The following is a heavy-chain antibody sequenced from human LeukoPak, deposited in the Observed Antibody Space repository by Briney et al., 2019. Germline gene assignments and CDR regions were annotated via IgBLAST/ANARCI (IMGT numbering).Heavy chain of an antibody. CDR1: GGSFSGYY. J-gene: IGHJ3*02. Sequence: SETLSLTCAVYGGSFSGYYWSWIRQPPGKGPEWIGEINHSGSTNYNPPLKSRVTISVDTSKNQFSLKLSSVTAADTAVYYGQLRCFDDAFDIWGQGTMVTVSS. CDR2: INHSGST. D-gene: IGHD3-9*01. V-gene: IGHV4-34*01. CDR3: QLRCFDDAFDI.